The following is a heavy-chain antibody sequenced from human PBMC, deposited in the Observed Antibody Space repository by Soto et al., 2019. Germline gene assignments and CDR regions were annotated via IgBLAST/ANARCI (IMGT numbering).Heavy chain of an antibody. CDR2: IWYDGSNK. V-gene: IGHV3-33*01. Sequence: GGSLRLSCAASGFTFSSYGIHWVRQAPGKGLEWVAVIWYDGSNKYYVDSVKGRFTVSRDNSKNTVDLQMNSLRAEDTAVYYCVRDRGNWFDPWGQGTLVTVSS. CDR1: GFTFSSYG. J-gene: IGHJ5*02. CDR3: VRDRGNWFDP.